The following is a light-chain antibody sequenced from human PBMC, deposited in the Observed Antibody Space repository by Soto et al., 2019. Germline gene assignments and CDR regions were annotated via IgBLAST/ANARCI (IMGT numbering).Light chain of an antibody. Sequence: QSVLPQPPSLFGAPGQRVTIAGTGSSSNIGAGYDVHWYQHLPGTAPKLLIYDNDNRPSGVPDRFSGSKSGTSASLAITGLQADDEADYYCQSYDTSLSAVVFGGGTKLTVL. V-gene: IGLV1-40*01. J-gene: IGLJ2*01. CDR2: DND. CDR3: QSYDTSLSAVV. CDR1: SSNIGAGYD.